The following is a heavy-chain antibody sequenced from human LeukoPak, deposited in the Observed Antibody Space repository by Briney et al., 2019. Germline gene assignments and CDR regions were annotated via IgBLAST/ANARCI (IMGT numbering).Heavy chain of an antibody. V-gene: IGHV3-9*01. CDR2: ISWNSGSI. J-gene: IGHJ6*03. CDR3: AKGQQLVSNYYMDV. Sequence: GGSLRLSCAASGFTFDDYAMHWVRQAPGKGLEWVSGISWNSGSIGYADSVKGRFTISRDNAKNSLYLQMNSLRAEDTALYYCAKGQQLVSNYYMDVWGKGTTVTISS. CDR1: GFTFDDYA. D-gene: IGHD6-13*01.